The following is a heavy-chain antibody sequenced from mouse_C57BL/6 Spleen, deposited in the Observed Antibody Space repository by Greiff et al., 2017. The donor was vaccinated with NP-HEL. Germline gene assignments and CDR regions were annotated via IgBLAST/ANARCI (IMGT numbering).Heavy chain of an antibody. J-gene: IGHJ1*03. CDR1: GFTFSDYG. Sequence: EVQVVESGGGLVKPGGSLKLSCAASGFTFSDYGMHWVRQAPEKGLEWVAYISSGSSTIYYADTVKGRFTISRDNAKNTLFLQMTSLRSEDTAMYYCARSHGSSSYWYFDVWGTGTTVTVSS. V-gene: IGHV5-17*01. CDR3: ARSHGSSSYWYFDV. CDR2: ISSGSSTI. D-gene: IGHD1-1*01.